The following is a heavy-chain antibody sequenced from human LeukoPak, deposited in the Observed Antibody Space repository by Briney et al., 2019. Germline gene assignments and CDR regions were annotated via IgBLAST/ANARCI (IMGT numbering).Heavy chain of an antibody. Sequence: ASVKVSCKASGYTFTSYDINWVRQATGQGLEWMGWMNPNSGNTGYAQKFQGRVTMTRNTSISTAYMELSSLRSEDTAVYYCARGQGWCSGGSCYLYYLDYWGQGTLVTVSS. V-gene: IGHV1-8*01. CDR2: MNPNSGNT. CDR1: GYTFTSYD. CDR3: ARGQGWCSGGSCYLYYLDY. D-gene: IGHD2-15*01. J-gene: IGHJ4*02.